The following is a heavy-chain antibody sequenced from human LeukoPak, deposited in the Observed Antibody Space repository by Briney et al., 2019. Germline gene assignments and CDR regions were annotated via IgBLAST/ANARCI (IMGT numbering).Heavy chain of an antibody. J-gene: IGHJ4*02. D-gene: IGHD3-3*01. CDR1: GGSISSYY. CDR3: AKATIFGVVHPPRY. CDR2: ISGSGGST. V-gene: IGHV3-23*01. Sequence: QSSETLSPTCTVSGGSISSYYWSWIRQPPGKGLEWVSAISGSGGSTYYADSAKGRFTISRDNSKNTLYLQMNSLRAEDTAVYYCAKATIFGVVHPPRYWGQGTLVTVSS.